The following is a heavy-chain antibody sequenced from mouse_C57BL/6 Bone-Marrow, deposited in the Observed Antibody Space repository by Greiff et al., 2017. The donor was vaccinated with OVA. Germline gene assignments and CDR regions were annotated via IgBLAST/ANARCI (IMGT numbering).Heavy chain of an antibody. Sequence: EVKLMESGGDLVKPGGSLKLSCAASGFTFSSYGLSWVRRTPDKRLEWVATISSGGSYTYYPDSVKGRFTISRDNAKNTLYLQMSSLKSEDTAMYYCARRGNITTVVASFDYWGQGTTLTVSS. CDR2: ISSGGSYT. CDR1: GFTFSSYG. D-gene: IGHD1-1*01. J-gene: IGHJ2*01. CDR3: ARRGNITTVVASFDY. V-gene: IGHV5-6*01.